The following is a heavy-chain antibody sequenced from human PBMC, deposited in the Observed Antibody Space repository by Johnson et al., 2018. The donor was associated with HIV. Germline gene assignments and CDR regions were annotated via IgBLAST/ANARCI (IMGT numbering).Heavy chain of an antibody. CDR3: ARVGGATGAFDI. D-gene: IGHD1-26*01. CDR2: ISGSGGST. CDR1: GFTLSSYW. J-gene: IGHJ3*02. V-gene: IGHV3-23*04. Sequence: MLLVESGGGLVQPGGSLRVSCAASGFTLSSYWMSWVRQAPGKGLEWVSAISGSGGSTYYADSVKGRFTISRDNSKNTLYLQMNSLRAEDTAVYYCARVGGATGAFDIWGQGTMVTVSS.